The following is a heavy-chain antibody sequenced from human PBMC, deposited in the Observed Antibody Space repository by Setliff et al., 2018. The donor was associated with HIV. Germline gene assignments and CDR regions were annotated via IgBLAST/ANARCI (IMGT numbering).Heavy chain of an antibody. V-gene: IGHV4-4*07. D-gene: IGHD6-19*01. CDR2: IYTSGST. Sequence: SETLSLTCTVSDGSISSYYWSWIRQPAGEGLEWIGRIYTSGSTNYNPSFKSRLTMSLDPSKNQFSLKLRSVTAADTAVYFCARDRSSDWSSDWFDTWGQGILVTVSS. CDR1: DGSISSYY. CDR3: ARDRSSDWSSDWFDT. J-gene: IGHJ5*02.